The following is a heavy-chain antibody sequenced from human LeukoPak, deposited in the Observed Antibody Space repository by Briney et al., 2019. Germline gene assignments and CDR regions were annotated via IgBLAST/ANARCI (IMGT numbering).Heavy chain of an antibody. CDR1: GYSFASYW. J-gene: IGHJ4*02. CDR2: IFPGDSDT. Sequence: GESLKISCKASGYSFASYWIGWVRQMPGKGLEWMGIIFPGDSDTRYSPSFQGQVTISADKSISTAYLQWSSLKASDTAMYYCASGYSSSWPEGYYFDYWDQGTLVTVSS. D-gene: IGHD6-13*01. CDR3: ASGYSSSWPEGYYFDY. V-gene: IGHV5-51*01.